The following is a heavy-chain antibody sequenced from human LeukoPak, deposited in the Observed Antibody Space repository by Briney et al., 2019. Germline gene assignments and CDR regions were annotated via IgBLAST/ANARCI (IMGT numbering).Heavy chain of an antibody. V-gene: IGHV3-13*01. CDR3: ARSPHSSSWYSMDV. J-gene: IGHJ6*02. CDR2: IGTSGDT. D-gene: IGHD6-13*01. CDR1: GFSFSSYD. Sequence: PGGSLRLSCAASGFSFSSYDMHWVRQATGNGLEWVSSIGTSGDTYYPGSVKGRFTISRENAYNSLYLQMNSLRAGDTAVYYCARSPHSSSWYSMDVWGQGTTVTVSS.